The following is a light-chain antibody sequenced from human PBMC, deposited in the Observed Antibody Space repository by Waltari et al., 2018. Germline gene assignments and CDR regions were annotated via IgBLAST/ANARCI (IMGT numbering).Light chain of an antibody. CDR2: STS. V-gene: IGLV7-43*01. Sequence: QTVVTQEPSLTVSPGGTVTLTRASITGSGPSGHSPNCLQQKPGQPPRLLIFSTSDTPSWTPARFSGSLLGGKAALTLSGVQPEDEADYYCLLFDGDARVFGGGTRLTVL. J-gene: IGLJ3*02. CDR3: LLFDGDARV. CDR1: TGSGPSGHS.